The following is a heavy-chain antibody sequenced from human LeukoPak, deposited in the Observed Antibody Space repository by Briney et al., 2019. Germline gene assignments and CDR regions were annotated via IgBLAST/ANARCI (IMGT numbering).Heavy chain of an antibody. J-gene: IGHJ4*02. CDR2: MNQDGSEK. Sequence: QPGGSLRLSCAASGFTFSSYWMSWVRQAPGKGLEWVANMNQDGSEKYYVDSVKGRFTISRDNSKNTLYLQMNSLRAEDTAVYYCAKDRIVGAYGYFDYWGQGTLVTVSS. V-gene: IGHV3-7*03. D-gene: IGHD1-26*01. CDR1: GFTFSSYW. CDR3: AKDRIVGAYGYFDY.